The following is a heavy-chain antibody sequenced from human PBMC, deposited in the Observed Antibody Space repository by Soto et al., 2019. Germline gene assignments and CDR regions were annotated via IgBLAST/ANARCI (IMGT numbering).Heavy chain of an antibody. J-gene: IGHJ4*02. CDR2: IKQDGSEK. CDR1: GFTFSSYQ. Sequence: PGGSLRLSCAASGFTFSSYQMNWVRQAPGKGLEWVANIKQDGSEKYYVDSVKGRFTISRDNAKNSLYLQMNSLRAEDTAVYYCARVAPYYYGSGSYYFDYWGQGTLVIVSS. D-gene: IGHD3-10*01. CDR3: ARVAPYYYGSGSYYFDY. V-gene: IGHV3-7*01.